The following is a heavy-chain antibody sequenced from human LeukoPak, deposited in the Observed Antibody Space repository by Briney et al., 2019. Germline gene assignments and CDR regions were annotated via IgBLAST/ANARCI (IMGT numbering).Heavy chain of an antibody. CDR1: GYTFTSYD. J-gene: IGHJ4*02. Sequence: ASVRVSCKASGYTFTSYDINWVRQATGQWLEWMGWMNPNSGNTGYAQKFQGRVTMTRNTSISTAYMELSSLRSEDTAVYYCARARVIVGATRGLGYWGQGTLVTVSS. V-gene: IGHV1-8*01. D-gene: IGHD1-26*01. CDR3: ARARVIVGATRGLGY. CDR2: MNPNSGNT.